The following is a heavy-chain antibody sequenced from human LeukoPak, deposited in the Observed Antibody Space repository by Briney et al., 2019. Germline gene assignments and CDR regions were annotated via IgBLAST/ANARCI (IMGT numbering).Heavy chain of an antibody. CDR3: ARRLGGNGGLDY. D-gene: IGHD4-23*01. V-gene: IGHV4-30-4*08. J-gene: IGHJ4*02. CDR1: GVSINSGDYY. CDR2: ISYNGRT. Sequence: SQTLSLTCTVSGVSINSGDYYWSWIRRPPGKGLEWIGYISYNGRTFYNPSLNSRLTISVDTSKNHFSLKLTSVTAADTAVYYCARRLGGNGGLDYWGQGILVTVSS.